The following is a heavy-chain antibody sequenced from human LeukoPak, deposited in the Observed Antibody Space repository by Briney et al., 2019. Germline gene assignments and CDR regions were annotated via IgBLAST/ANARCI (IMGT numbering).Heavy chain of an antibody. CDR3: ARAQSIREWELLMGYYYYYGMDV. CDR2: ISGSGGST. D-gene: IGHD1-26*01. CDR1: GFTFSSYA. J-gene: IGHJ6*02. Sequence: QPGGSLRLSCAASGFTFSSYAMSWVRQAPGKGLEWVSAISGSGGSTYYADSVKGRFTISRDNSKNTLYLQMDSQRAEDTAVYYCARAQSIREWELLMGYYYYYGMDVWAQGTTVTVSS. V-gene: IGHV3-23*01.